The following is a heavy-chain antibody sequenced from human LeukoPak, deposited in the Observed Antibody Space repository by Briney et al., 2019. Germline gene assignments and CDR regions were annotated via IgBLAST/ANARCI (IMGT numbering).Heavy chain of an antibody. V-gene: IGHV3-30-3*01. CDR1: GFTFSSYA. CDR3: ARDPGIVGATDWFDP. Sequence: GGSLRLSCAASGFTFSSYAMHWVRQAPGKGLEWVAVISYDGSNKYYADSVKGRFTISRDNSKNTLYLQMNSLRAEDTAVYYCARDPGIVGATDWFDPWGQGTLVTASS. D-gene: IGHD1-26*01. J-gene: IGHJ5*02. CDR2: ISYDGSNK.